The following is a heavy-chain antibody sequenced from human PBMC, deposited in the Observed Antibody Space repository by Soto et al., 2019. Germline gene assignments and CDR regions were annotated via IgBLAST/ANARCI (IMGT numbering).Heavy chain of an antibody. CDR2: ISSSSSYI. D-gene: IGHD3-3*01. CDR1: GFTFSSYS. Sequence: GGSLRLSCAASGFTFSSYSMNWVRQAPGKGLEWVSSISSSSSYIYYADSVKGRFTISRDNAKNSLYLQMNSLRAEDTAVYYCARDLSRFLEWLFPYYMDVWGKGTTVTVSS. V-gene: IGHV3-21*01. J-gene: IGHJ6*03. CDR3: ARDLSRFLEWLFPYYMDV.